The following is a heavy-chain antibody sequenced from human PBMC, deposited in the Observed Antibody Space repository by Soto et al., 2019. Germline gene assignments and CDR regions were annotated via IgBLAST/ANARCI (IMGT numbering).Heavy chain of an antibody. V-gene: IGHV5-51*01. CDR2: IYPGDSDT. CDR3: ARPVTVGWFYYGMDA. D-gene: IGHD3-10*01. J-gene: IGHJ6*02. Sequence: PGETLKISCQGYGYSFTNYWIAWVRQMPGKGLEYMGIIYPGDSDTRYSPSFQGQVTISVDKSISTAYLHWSSLNASDNAMFYCARPVTVGWFYYGMDAWGQGTTVTVYS. CDR1: GYSFTNYW.